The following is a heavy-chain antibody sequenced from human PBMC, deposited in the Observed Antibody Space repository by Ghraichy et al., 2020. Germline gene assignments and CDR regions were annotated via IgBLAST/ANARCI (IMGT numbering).Heavy chain of an antibody. V-gene: IGHV4-34*01. Sequence: SETLSLTCAVYGGSFSGYYWSWIRQPPGKGLEWIGEINHSGSTNYNPSLKSRVTISVDTSKNQFSLKLSSVTAADTAVYYCARGVGAARLGFRPGSRSDYWGQGTLVTVSS. J-gene: IGHJ4*02. CDR1: GGSFSGYY. CDR2: INHSGST. CDR3: ARGVGAARLGFRPGSRSDY. D-gene: IGHD6-6*01.